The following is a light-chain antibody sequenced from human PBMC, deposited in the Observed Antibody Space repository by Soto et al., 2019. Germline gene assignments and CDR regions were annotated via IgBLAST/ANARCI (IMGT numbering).Light chain of an antibody. V-gene: IGKV1-39*01. CDR2: AAS. J-gene: IGKJ4*02. CDR3: QQSYSTPLT. Sequence: DIQMTQSPSSLSASVGDRVTITCLASQSISSYLNWYQQKPGKAPKRLIYAASSLQSGVPSRFSGSGSGTDFTLTISSLQPEDFSTCYCQQSYSTPLTCGGGTKVEI. CDR1: QSISSY.